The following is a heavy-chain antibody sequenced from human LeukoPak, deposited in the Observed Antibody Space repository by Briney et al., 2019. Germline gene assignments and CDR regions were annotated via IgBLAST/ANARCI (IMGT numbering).Heavy chain of an antibody. CDR2: TYYRANWYN. V-gene: IGHV6-1*01. J-gene: IGHJ4*02. D-gene: IGHD6-19*01. CDR3: ARGITVAASLAYYFDH. CDR1: GDSVSSNSAT. Sequence: SQTLSLTCGISGDSVSSNSATWSWIRVSPSRGLEWLGRTYYRANWYNDYAVSVKSRITIKPDTSKNQVSLQLDSVTPDDTALYYCARGITVAASLAYYFDHWGQGTLVIVSS.